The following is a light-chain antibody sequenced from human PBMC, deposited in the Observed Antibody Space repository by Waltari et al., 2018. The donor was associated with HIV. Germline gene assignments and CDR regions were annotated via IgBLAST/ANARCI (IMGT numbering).Light chain of an antibody. J-gene: IGKJ4*01. V-gene: IGKV3-20*01. Sequence: EIVLTQSPGTLSLSPGERATLSCRASQCVSSSDLAWYQQKPGQAPRLLIYGASSRATGIPDRFSGSGSGTDFTLTISRLEPEDFAVYYCHQYGTSPLTFGGGTKVEIK. CDR3: HQYGTSPLT. CDR1: QCVSSSD. CDR2: GAS.